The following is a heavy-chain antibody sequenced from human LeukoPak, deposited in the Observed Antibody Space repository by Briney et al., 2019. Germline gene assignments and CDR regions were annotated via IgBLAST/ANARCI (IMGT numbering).Heavy chain of an antibody. Sequence: SETLSLTCAVYGGSFSGYYWSWIRQPPGKGLECIGEINHSGSTNYNPSLKSRVTISVDTSKNQFSLKLISVTAADTAVYYCARSFLGYYYYYMDVWGKGTTVTVSS. D-gene: IGHD3-16*01. CDR3: ARSFLGYYYYYMDV. V-gene: IGHV4-34*01. J-gene: IGHJ6*03. CDR1: GGSFSGYY. CDR2: INHSGST.